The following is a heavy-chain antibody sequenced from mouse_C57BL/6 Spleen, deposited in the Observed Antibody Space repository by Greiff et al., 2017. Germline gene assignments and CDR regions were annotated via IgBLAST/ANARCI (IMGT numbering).Heavy chain of an antibody. CDR2: INPNNGGT. J-gene: IGHJ4*01. D-gene: IGHD2-3*01. CDR1: GYTFTDYN. V-gene: IGHV1-18*01. Sequence: EVQLQESGPELVKPGASVKIPCKASGYTFTDYNMDWVKQSHGKSLEWIGDINPNNGGTIYNQKFKGKATLTVDKSSSTAYMELRSLTSEDTAVYYCARGDDGYPHYYAMDYWGQGTSVTVSS. CDR3: ARGDDGYPHYYAMDY.